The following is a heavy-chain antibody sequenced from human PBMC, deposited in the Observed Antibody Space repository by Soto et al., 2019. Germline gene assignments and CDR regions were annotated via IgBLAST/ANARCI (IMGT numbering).Heavy chain of an antibody. CDR1: GGSISSYY. V-gene: IGHV4-59*01. J-gene: IGHJ6*02. CDR2: IYYYGST. Sequence: SETLSLTCTVSGGSISSYYWSWIRQPPGKGLEWIGYIYYYGSTNYNPSLKSRVTISVDTSKNQFSLKLSSVTAADTAVYYCASSNIAAAGFYYYGMDVWGRGTTVT. D-gene: IGHD6-13*01. CDR3: ASSNIAAAGFYYYGMDV.